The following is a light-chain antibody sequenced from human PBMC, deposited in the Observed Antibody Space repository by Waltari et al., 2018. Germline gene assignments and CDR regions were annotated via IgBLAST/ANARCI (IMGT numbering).Light chain of an antibody. J-gene: IGKJ2*01. CDR1: QTILYSSNNKDY. Sequence: DIVMTQSPDSLAVSLGEGATINRKSSQTILYSSNNKDYLAWYQQKPGQPPKLLISWASTRESGVPDRISGSGSGTLFTLTISSLQAEDVAVYFCQQYYSVPYTFGQGTKLEI. CDR3: QQYYSVPYT. V-gene: IGKV4-1*01. CDR2: WAS.